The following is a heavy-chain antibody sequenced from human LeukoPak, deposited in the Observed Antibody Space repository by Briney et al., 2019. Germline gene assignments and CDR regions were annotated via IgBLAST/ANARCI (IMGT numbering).Heavy chain of an antibody. D-gene: IGHD4-17*01. V-gene: IGHV4-38-2*02. J-gene: IGHJ5*02. CDR1: GYSFTSGHY. CDR2: INHSGST. CDR3: ARGLLGSINYGLSFDP. Sequence: YPSETLSLTCSVSGYSFTSGHYWGWIRQPPGKGLEWIGDINHSGSTNYNPSLKSRVTISADTSKNQFSLKLNSVTAADTAVYFCARGLLGSINYGLSFDPWGQGTLVTVSP.